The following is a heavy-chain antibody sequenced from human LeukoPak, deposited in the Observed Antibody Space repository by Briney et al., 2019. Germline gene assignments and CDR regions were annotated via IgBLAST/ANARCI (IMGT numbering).Heavy chain of an antibody. CDR3: VGPGVDSSGYFDY. CDR1: GFTLDDYA. CDR2: ISWNSGSI. Sequence: AGGSLRLSCAASGFTLDDYAMHWVRQAPGKGLEWVSGISWNSGSIGYADSVKGRFTISRDNAKNSLYLQMNSLRAEDTALYYCVGPGVDSSGYFDYWGQGTLVTVSS. J-gene: IGHJ4*02. V-gene: IGHV3-9*01. D-gene: IGHD3-22*01.